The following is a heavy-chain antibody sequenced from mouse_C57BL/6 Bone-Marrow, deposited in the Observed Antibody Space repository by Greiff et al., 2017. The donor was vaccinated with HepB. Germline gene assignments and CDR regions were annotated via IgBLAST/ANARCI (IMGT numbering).Heavy chain of an antibody. D-gene: IGHD2-1*01. CDR1: GFSLTSYG. J-gene: IGHJ4*01. Sequence: VKLVESGPGLVAPSQSLSITCTVSGFSLTSYGVHWVRQPPGKGLEWLVVIWSDGSTTYNSALKSRLSISKDNSKSQVFLKMNSRQTDDTAMYYCARHLYGNYWAKGYWGQGTSVTVSS. V-gene: IGHV2-6-1*01. CDR2: IWSDGST. CDR3: ARHLYGNYWAKGY.